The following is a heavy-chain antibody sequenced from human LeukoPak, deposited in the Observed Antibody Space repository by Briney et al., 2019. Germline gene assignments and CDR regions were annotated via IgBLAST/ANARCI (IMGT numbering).Heavy chain of an antibody. CDR1: GYTFTGYY. V-gene: IGHV1-2*02. CDR2: INPNSGGT. Sequence: ASVKVSCKASGYTFTGYYMHWVRQAPGQGLEWMGWINPNSGGTNYAQKFQGRVTMTRDTSISTAYMELSRLRSDDTAVYYCARDRRYCSSTSCYSFDYWGQGTLVTVSS. CDR3: ARDRRYCSSTSCYSFDY. D-gene: IGHD2-2*02. J-gene: IGHJ4*02.